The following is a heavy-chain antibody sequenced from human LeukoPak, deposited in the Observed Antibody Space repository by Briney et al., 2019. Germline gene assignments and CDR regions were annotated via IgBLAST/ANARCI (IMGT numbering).Heavy chain of an antibody. CDR1: GGSISSYY. D-gene: IGHD3-22*01. Sequence: PSETLSLTCTVSGGSISSYYWSWIRQPPGKGLEWIGYIYYSGSTNYNPSLKSRVTISVDTSKNQFSLKLSSVTAADTAVYYCARRVDSSGYFDAFDIWGQETMVTVSS. V-gene: IGHV4-59*08. J-gene: IGHJ3*02. CDR3: ARRVDSSGYFDAFDI. CDR2: IYYSGST.